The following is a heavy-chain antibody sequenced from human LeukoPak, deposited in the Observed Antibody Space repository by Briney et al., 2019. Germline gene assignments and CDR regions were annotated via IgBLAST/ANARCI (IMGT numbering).Heavy chain of an antibody. J-gene: IGHJ4*02. CDR3: TGVSRSSWYDY. D-gene: IGHD6-13*01. CDR1: GFTFSNAW. Sequence: GGSLRLSCAASGFTFSNAWMSWVRQAPGKGLEWVGRIKSKTDGGTPDYAAPVKGRFTISRDDSKNTLYLQMNRLKTEDTAVYYCTGVSRSSWYDYWGQGTLVTVSP. V-gene: IGHV3-15*01. CDR2: IKSKTDGGTP.